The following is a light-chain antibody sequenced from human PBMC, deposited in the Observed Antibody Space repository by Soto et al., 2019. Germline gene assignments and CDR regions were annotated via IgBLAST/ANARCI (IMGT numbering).Light chain of an antibody. CDR1: SSDVGGYNY. V-gene: IGLV2-14*03. Sequence: QSVLTQPASVSGSPGQSITISCTGTSSDVGGYNYVSWYQHHPGKAPKLMIYDVSNRPSGVSIRFSGSKSDNTASLTISGLQPEDEADYHCSSYTTSNTRQIVFGTGTKLTV. CDR3: SSYTTSNTRQIV. J-gene: IGLJ1*01. CDR2: DVS.